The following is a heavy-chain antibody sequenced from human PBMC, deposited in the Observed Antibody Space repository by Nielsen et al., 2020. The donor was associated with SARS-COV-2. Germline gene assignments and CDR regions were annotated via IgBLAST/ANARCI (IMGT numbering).Heavy chain of an antibody. CDR2: VNPSGVGT. V-gene: IGHV1-46*01. CDR3: ARAPDYYASGTYDAFDI. J-gene: IGHJ3*02. D-gene: IGHD2-8*01. CDR1: GYTFSKHY. Sequence: ASVKVSCKASGYTFSKHYIHWVRQAPGQGLEWMGVVNPSGVGTTYAQKFQGRVTMTADTSKSQFSLRLNSVTAADTAVYYCARAPDYYASGTYDAFDIWGQGTLVTVSS.